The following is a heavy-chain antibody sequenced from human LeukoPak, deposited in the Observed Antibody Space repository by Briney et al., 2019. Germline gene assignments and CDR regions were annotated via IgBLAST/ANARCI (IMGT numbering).Heavy chain of an antibody. D-gene: IGHD6-6*01. CDR3: ARTSIAARRANAFDI. J-gene: IGHJ3*02. CDR2: IYHSGST. V-gene: IGHV4-30-2*01. CDR1: GGSISSGGYS. Sequence: SETLSLTCAVSGGSISSGGYSWSWIRQPPGKGLEWIGYIYHSGSTYYNPSLKSRVTISADRSKNQFSLKLSSVTAADTAVYYCARTSIAARRANAFDIWGLGTMVTVSS.